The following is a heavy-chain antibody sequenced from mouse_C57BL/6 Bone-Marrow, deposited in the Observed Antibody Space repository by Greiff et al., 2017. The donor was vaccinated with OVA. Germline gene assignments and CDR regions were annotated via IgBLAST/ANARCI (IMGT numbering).Heavy chain of an antibody. CDR2: IYPSDSET. Sequence: QVQLQQPGAELVRPGSSVKLSCKASGYTFTSYWMDWVKQRPGQGLAWIGNIYPSDSETHYNQKFKDKATLTVDKSSSTAYMQLSSLTSEDSAVYYCARRDYYGSSDYWGQGTTLTVSS. CDR3: ARRDYYGSSDY. CDR1: GYTFTSYW. J-gene: IGHJ2*01. D-gene: IGHD1-1*01. V-gene: IGHV1-61*01.